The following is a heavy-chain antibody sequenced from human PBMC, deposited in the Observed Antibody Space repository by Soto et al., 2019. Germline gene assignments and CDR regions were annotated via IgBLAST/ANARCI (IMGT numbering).Heavy chain of an antibody. CDR2: TYYRSKWYN. D-gene: IGHD2-15*01. J-gene: IGHJ4*02. CDR3: ARGAWDIVVVVAAMFFDY. V-gene: IGHV6-1*01. CDR1: GDRVCRYSAS. Sequence: SQAQSLTDDICGDRVCRYSASWYWIRKYPSRGLEWLGRTYYRSKWYNDYAVSVKSRITINPDTSKNQFSLQLNSVTPEDTAVYYCARGAWDIVVVVAAMFFDYWRQGTLVTVSP.